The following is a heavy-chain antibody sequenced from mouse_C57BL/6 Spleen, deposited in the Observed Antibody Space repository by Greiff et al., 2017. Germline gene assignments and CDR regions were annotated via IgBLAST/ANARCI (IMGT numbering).Heavy chain of an antibody. J-gene: IGHJ4*01. CDR2: IDPSDSET. CDR3: ARKADYYGSSPNAMDY. CDR1: GYTFTSYW. V-gene: IGHV1-52*01. D-gene: IGHD1-1*01. Sequence: QVQLQQPGAELVRPGSSVKLSCKASGYTFTSYWMHWVKQRPIQGLEWIGNIDPSDSETHYNQKFKDKATLTVDKSSSTAYMQLSSLTSEDSAVYYCARKADYYGSSPNAMDYWGQGTSVTVSS.